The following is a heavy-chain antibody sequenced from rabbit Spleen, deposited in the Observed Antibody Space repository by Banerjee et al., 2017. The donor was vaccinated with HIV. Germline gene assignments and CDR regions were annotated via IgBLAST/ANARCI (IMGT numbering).Heavy chain of an antibody. CDR2: IYPGFGIT. V-gene: IGHV1S47*01. CDR1: GIDFSSYG. J-gene: IGHJ4*01. D-gene: IGHD2-1*01. Sequence: ELVESGGGLVQAGESLKLSCKASGIDFSSYGISWVRQAPGKGPEWIAYIYPGFGITNYANSVKGRFTISSDNAQNTVFLQMTSLTASDTATYFCARDWRYDDYNLWGQGTLVTVS. CDR3: ARDWRYDDYNL.